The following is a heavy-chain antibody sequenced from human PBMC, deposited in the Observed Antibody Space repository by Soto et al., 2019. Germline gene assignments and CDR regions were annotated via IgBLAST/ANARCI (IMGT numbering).Heavy chain of an antibody. CDR3: VQHLALMADI. CDR1: GFTFNSYA. V-gene: IGHV3-30*03. D-gene: IGHD2-8*01. J-gene: IGHJ3*02. CDR2: ILYDGSKT. Sequence: QVKLVESGGGVVLPGGSLRLSCEASGFTFNSYAMYWVRQAPGKGLDWVSHILYDGSKTYYAESVQGRFTICIDNSRNILYLQIERMRLEDTAIYFCVQHLALMADIWG.